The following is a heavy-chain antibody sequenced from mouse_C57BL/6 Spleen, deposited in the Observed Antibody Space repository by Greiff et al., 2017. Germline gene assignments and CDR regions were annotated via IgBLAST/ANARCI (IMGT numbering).Heavy chain of an antibody. CDR1: GFTFSSYA. Sequence: DVHLVESGGGLVKPGGSLKLSCAASGFTFSSYAMSWVRQTPEKRLEWVATISDGGSYTYYPDNVKGRFTISRDNAKNNLYLQMSHLKSEDTAMYYCARDSPYGNYPYWGQGTTLTVSS. CDR2: ISDGGSYT. D-gene: IGHD2-1*01. V-gene: IGHV5-4*01. J-gene: IGHJ2*01. CDR3: ARDSPYGNYPY.